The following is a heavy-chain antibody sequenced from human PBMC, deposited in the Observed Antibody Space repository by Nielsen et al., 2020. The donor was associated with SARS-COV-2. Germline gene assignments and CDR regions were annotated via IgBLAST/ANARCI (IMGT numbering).Heavy chain of an antibody. CDR3: AKMGGDYDFWSGYVSGPYGMDV. Sequence: VRQAPGKGLEWVAGISYHGNNKYHTDSVKGRFTISRDNSKNTLYLQMNSLRAEDTAVYYCAKMGGDYDFWSGYVSGPYGMDVWGQGTTVTVSS. D-gene: IGHD3-3*01. CDR2: ISYHGNNK. V-gene: IGHV3-30-3*02. J-gene: IGHJ6*02.